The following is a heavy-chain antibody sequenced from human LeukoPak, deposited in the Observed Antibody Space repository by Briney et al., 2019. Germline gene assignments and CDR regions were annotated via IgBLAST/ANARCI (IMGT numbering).Heavy chain of an antibody. CDR2: IYYGGNT. J-gene: IGHJ4*02. CDR1: GGSISSSSHF. D-gene: IGHD3-10*01. V-gene: IGHV4-39*01. Sequence: SETLSLTCTVSGGSISSSSHFWGWIRQPPGKGLEWIANIYYGGNTYYNPSRNSRTTISVDTSKNQFSLNLNSVTAADTAVYYCASNFGSGSLDYWGQGTLVTVSS. CDR3: ASNFGSGSLDY.